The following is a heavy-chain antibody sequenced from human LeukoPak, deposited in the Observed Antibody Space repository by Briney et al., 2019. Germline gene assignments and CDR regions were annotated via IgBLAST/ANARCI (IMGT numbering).Heavy chain of an antibody. CDR1: GGSISSSNW. J-gene: IGHJ5*02. D-gene: IGHD6-13*01. V-gene: IGHV4-4*02. Sequence: SETLSLACAVSGGSISSSNWWSWVRQPPGRGLEWIGEIYHSGSTNYNPSLKSRVTISVDKSKNQFSLKLSSVTAADTAVYYCARVWGSSWYGRENWFDPWGQGTLVTVSS. CDR3: ARVWGSSWYGRENWFDP. CDR2: IYHSGST.